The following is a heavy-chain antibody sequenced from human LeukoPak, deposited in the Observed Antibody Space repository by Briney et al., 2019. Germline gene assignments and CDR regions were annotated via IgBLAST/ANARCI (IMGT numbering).Heavy chain of an antibody. D-gene: IGHD5-24*01. CDR3: ARDRVDYRDGYNFDY. J-gene: IGHJ4*02. CDR2: ISAYNGNT. Sequence: PVASVKVSCKASGYTFTSYGISWVRQAPGQGLEWMGWISAYNGNTNYAQKLQGRVTMTTDTSTSTAYMELRSLRSDDTAVYYCARDRVDYRDGYNFDYWGQGTLVTVSS. CDR1: GYTFTSYG. V-gene: IGHV1-18*01.